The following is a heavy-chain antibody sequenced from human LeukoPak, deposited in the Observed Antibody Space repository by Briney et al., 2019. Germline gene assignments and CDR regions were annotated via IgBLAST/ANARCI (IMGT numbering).Heavy chain of an antibody. Sequence: SETLSLTCTVSGDPTSSNRYYWGWIRQPPGEGLEWIGTIFYSGSTYYNPSLKSRVTISVDTSKKQFSLRLSSATAADTAVYYCARLGSSYLSYYGMDVWGQGTTVTVSS. J-gene: IGHJ6*02. CDR2: IFYSGST. V-gene: IGHV4-39*01. CDR1: GDPTSSNRYY. D-gene: IGHD5-18*01. CDR3: ARLGSSYLSYYGMDV.